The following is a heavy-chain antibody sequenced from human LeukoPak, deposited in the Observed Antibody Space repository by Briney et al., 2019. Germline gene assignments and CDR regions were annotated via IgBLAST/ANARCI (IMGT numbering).Heavy chain of an antibody. J-gene: IGHJ5*02. D-gene: IGHD3-9*01. CDR3: ARVAWFYDILTGYLNWFDP. CDR2: MNPNSGNT. CDR1: GYAFTSYD. V-gene: IGHV1-8*01. Sequence: ASVKVSCKASGYAFTSYDINWVRQATGQGLEWMGCMNPNSGNTGYAQKFQGRVTMTRNTSISTAYMELSSLRSEDTAVYYCARVAWFYDILTGYLNWFDPWGQGTLVTVSS.